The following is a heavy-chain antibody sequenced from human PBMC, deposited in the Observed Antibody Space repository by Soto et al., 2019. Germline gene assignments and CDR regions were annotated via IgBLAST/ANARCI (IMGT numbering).Heavy chain of an antibody. CDR3: ARMPMYYDSSGYYYYYGMDV. J-gene: IGHJ6*02. CDR1: GFSLSTSGMR. Sequence: SGPTLVNPIQTLTLTCTFSGFSLSTSGMRVSWIRQPPGKALEWLARIDWDDDKFYSTSLKTRLTISKDTSKNQVVLTMTNMDPVDTATYYCARMPMYYDSSGYYYYYGMDVWGQGTTVTVSS. V-gene: IGHV2-70*04. D-gene: IGHD3-22*01. CDR2: IDWDDDK.